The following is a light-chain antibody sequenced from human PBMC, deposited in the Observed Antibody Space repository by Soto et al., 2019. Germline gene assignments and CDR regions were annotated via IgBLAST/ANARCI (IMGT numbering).Light chain of an antibody. CDR2: GAS. CDR1: QSISSN. Sequence: EIVMTQSPATLSVSPGERATLSCRDSQSISSNLAWYQQKPGQAPRLLIYGASTRATGIPARFSGSGSGTEFTLTISSQQSEDFAVYYCQLYNNWPPLTFGGGTKVEIK. J-gene: IGKJ4*01. CDR3: QLYNNWPPLT. V-gene: IGKV3-15*01.